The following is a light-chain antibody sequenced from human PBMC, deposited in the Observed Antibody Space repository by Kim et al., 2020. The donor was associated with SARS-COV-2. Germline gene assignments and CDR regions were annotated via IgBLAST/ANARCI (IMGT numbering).Light chain of an antibody. CDR2: QDS. Sequence: SYELTQPPSVSVSPGQTASITCSGDQLGGKYACWYQQKSGQSPVPVMFQDSKRPSGIPERFSGSNSGNTATLTISGTQAMDEADYYCQTWDSTSVVFGGG. CDR3: QTWDSTSVV. J-gene: IGLJ2*01. V-gene: IGLV3-1*01. CDR1: QLGGKY.